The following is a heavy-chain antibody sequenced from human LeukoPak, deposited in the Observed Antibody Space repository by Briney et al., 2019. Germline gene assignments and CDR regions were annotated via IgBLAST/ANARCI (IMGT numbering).Heavy chain of an antibody. V-gene: IGHV3-33*01. CDR1: GFTFSNYG. CDR3: ARDRFPHDDAHYGMDV. D-gene: IGHD3-16*01. CDR2: MWVWNDGSNE. J-gene: IGHJ6*02. Sequence: GGSLRHSCTASGFTFSNYGMHWVRQAPGKGLEWVAVMWVWNDGSNEYYADSVKGRFTIARDNSKNTLYLQMVSLRAEDTADYYCARDRFPHDDAHYGMDVWGQGTTVTVSS.